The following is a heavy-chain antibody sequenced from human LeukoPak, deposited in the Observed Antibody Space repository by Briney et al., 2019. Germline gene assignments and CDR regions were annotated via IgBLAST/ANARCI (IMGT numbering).Heavy chain of an antibody. CDR2: ISYDGSNK. CDR3: ARDYSLGIAARYFDY. V-gene: IGHV3-30-3*01. Sequence: GGSLRLSCAASGFTFSSYAMHWVRQAPGKGLEWVAVISYDGSNKYYADSVKGRFTISRDNSKNTLYLQMNSLRAEDTAAYYCARDYSLGIAARYFDYWGQGTLVTVSS. D-gene: IGHD6-6*01. CDR1: GFTFSSYA. J-gene: IGHJ4*02.